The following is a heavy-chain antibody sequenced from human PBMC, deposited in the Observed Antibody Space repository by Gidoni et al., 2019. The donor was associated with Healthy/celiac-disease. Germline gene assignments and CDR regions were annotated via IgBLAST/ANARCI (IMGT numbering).Heavy chain of an antibody. Sequence: QVQLQESGPGLVQPSETLSLTCTVYGGSISSYYWSWIRQPPGKGLEWIGYIYYSGSTNYNPSLKSRVTTSVDTSKNQFSLKLSSVTAADTAVYYCARDLGQLDGLYYYGMDVWGQGTTVTVSS. CDR2: IYYSGST. D-gene: IGHD1-1*01. V-gene: IGHV4-59*01. CDR1: GGSISSYY. CDR3: ARDLGQLDGLYYYGMDV. J-gene: IGHJ6*02.